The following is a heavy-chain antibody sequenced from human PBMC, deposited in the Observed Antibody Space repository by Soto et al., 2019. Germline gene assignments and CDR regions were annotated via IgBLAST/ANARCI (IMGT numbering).Heavy chain of an antibody. D-gene: IGHD6-13*01. CDR2: IIPIFGTA. V-gene: IGHV1-69*01. CDR1: RVAFSKFI. CDR3: PKVRYSSPMGYHYGMDA. Sequence: QAQLEQSGGEVKKPGSSVKVSCKASRVAFSKFIVTWVRQAPGLGLEWVGGIIPIFGTANYAQKFQGRVTITADESTSTSYLEVNNLSPEDTAVYYSPKVRYSSPMGYHYGMDAWGQGTTVTVSS. J-gene: IGHJ6*02.